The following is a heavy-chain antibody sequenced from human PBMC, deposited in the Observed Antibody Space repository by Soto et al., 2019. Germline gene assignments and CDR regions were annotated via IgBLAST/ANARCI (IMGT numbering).Heavy chain of an antibody. Sequence: SQTLSLTCAISGDSVSSNSAAWNCIRQSPSRGLEWLGRTYYRSKWYNDYAVSVKSRITINPDTSKNQFSLQLNSVTPEDTAVYYCARGAAMVQSNWFDPWGQGTLVTVSS. CDR3: ARGAAMVQSNWFDP. CDR2: TYYRSKWYN. CDR1: GDSVSSNSAA. D-gene: IGHD5-18*01. V-gene: IGHV6-1*01. J-gene: IGHJ5*02.